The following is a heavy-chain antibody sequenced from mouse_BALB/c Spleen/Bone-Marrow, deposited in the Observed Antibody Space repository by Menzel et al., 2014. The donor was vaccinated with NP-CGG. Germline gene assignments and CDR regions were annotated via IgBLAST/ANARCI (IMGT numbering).Heavy chain of an antibody. CDR2: INPNNGDT. Sequence: SGPELVKPGASVKMSCKASGYTFTDCYMKWAKQSHGKSLEWIGDINPNNGDTFYNQKFKGKATLTVDKSSSTAYMQLNSLTSEDSAVYYCARDYGSSYVAYWGQGTLVTVSA. J-gene: IGHJ3*01. D-gene: IGHD1-1*01. V-gene: IGHV1-26*01. CDR3: ARDYGSSYVAY. CDR1: GYTFTDCY.